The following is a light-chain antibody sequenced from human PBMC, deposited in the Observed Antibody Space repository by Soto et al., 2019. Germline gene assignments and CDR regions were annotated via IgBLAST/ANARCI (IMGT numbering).Light chain of an antibody. CDR2: RNN. V-gene: IGLV1-47*01. J-gene: IGLJ1*01. CDR3: AAWDDSLSGAYV. Sequence: QSVLTQPPSASGTPGRRVTISCSGSSSNIGSNYVYWYQQLPGTAPKPLIYRNNQRPSGVPDRFSGSKSGTSASLAISGLRSEDEADYYCAAWDDSLSGAYVFGTGTKVTVL. CDR1: SSNIGSNY.